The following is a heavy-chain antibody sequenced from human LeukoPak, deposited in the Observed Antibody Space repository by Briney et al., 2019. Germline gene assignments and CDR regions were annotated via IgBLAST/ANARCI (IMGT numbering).Heavy chain of an antibody. J-gene: IGHJ3*02. CDR2: IYYSGST. CDR1: GGSVSSGSYY. D-gene: IGHD5-24*01. CDR3: ARHREMDSYEAFDM. Sequence: SETLSLTCTVSGGSVSSGSYYWSWIRQPPGKGLEWIGYIYYSGSTNYNPSLKSRVTISIDTSNNQLSLKLSSVTAADTAVYYCARHREMDSYEAFDMWGQGTMVTVSS. V-gene: IGHV4-61*01.